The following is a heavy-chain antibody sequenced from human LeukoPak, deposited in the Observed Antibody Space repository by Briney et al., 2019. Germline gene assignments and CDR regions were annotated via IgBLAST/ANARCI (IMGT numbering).Heavy chain of an antibody. J-gene: IGHJ6*02. CDR3: ARLIITMVRGVIPSYGMDV. D-gene: IGHD3-10*01. V-gene: IGHV3-74*01. CDR2: IKSDGSNI. CDR1: GFTFSSYW. Sequence: GGSLRLSCAASGFTFSSYWMHWVRQAPGKGLVWVSNIKSDGSNINYADSVKGRFTISRDNAKNSLYLQMNSLRAEDTAVYYCARLIITMVRGVIPSYGMDVWGQGTTVTVSS.